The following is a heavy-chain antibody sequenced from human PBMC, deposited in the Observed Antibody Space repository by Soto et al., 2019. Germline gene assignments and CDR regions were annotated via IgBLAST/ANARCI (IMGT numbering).Heavy chain of an antibody. D-gene: IGHD3-22*01. V-gene: IGHV4-34*01. CDR1: GGSFSGYY. J-gene: IGHJ4*02. CDR2: INHSGST. CDR3: ARASYDSSGYYLDY. Sequence: SETLSLTCAVYGGSFSGYYWSWIRQPPGKGLEWIGEINHSGSTNYNPSLKSRVTISVDTSKNQFSLKLSSVTAADTAVYYCARASYDSSGYYLDYWGQGTLVTVSS.